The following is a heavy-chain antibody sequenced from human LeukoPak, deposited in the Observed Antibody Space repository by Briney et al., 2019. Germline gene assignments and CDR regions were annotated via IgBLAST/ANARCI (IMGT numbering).Heavy chain of an antibody. CDR1: GYTFTNYD. V-gene: IGHV1-8*01. Sequence: ASVKVSCKASGYTFTNYDINWVRQATGQGLEWMGWMNPNSGNTGYAQKFQGRVTMTRNTSISTAYMEWSSLRSEDTAVYYCARGILWFGDDVWGKGTTVTISS. CDR2: MNPNSGNT. J-gene: IGHJ6*04. D-gene: IGHD3-10*01. CDR3: ARGILWFGDDV.